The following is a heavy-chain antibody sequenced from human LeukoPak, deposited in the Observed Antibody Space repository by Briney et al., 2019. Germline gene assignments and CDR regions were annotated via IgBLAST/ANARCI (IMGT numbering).Heavy chain of an antibody. D-gene: IGHD5-18*01. J-gene: IGHJ4*02. CDR3: ARSVPLGGYKYGYFDY. CDR2: ISSSSSYT. V-gene: IGHV3-11*06. CDR1: GFTFSDYY. Sequence: PGGSLRLSCAASGFTFSDYYMSWIRQAPGKGLEWVSYISSSSSYTNYADSVKGRFTISRDNSKNTLYLQMNSLRAEDTAVYYCARSVPLGGYKYGYFDYWGQGTLVTVSS.